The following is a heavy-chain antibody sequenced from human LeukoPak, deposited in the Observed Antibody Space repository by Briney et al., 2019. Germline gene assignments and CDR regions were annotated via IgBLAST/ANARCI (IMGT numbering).Heavy chain of an antibody. J-gene: IGHJ6*03. CDR1: GFTFSNYS. V-gene: IGHV3-48*04. CDR3: ARDSGSGGRDGSGHYYHYYMDV. CDR2: ITSSSTV. D-gene: IGHD2-15*01. Sequence: GGSLRLSCAASGFTFSNYSMNWVRQAPGKGLEWVSYITSSSTVYYAGSVKGRFTISRDNAKNSLFLQMNSLRAEDTAVYYCARDSGSGGRDGSGHYYHYYMDVWGKGTTVTVSS.